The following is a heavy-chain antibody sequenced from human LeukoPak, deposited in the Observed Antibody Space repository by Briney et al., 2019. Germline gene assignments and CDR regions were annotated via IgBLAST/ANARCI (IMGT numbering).Heavy chain of an antibody. D-gene: IGHD2-15*01. J-gene: IGHJ4*02. CDR1: GFTFSSYE. V-gene: IGHV3-23*01. Sequence: GGSLRLSCAASGFTFSSYEMNWVRQAPGKGLEWISSSGDSDGSTYYADSLKGRFTISRDNSKNTLYLQMNNLRAEDTAVYYCAKGGCRGTCNPLAYWGQGALVTVSP. CDR2: SGDSDGST. CDR3: AKGGCRGTCNPLAY.